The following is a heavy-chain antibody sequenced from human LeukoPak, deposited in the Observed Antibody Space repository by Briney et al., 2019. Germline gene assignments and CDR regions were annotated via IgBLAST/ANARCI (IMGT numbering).Heavy chain of an antibody. D-gene: IGHD3-22*01. Sequence: GALRLSCVASGFTFTDHPMSWVRQAPGKGLEWVANIKQDGSEKYYVDSVKGRFTISRDNAKNSLYLQMNSLRAEDTAVYYCARDFKYYDSSGYHWGQGTLVTVSS. CDR2: IKQDGSEK. V-gene: IGHV3-7*01. J-gene: IGHJ4*02. CDR1: GFTFTDHP. CDR3: ARDFKYYDSSGYH.